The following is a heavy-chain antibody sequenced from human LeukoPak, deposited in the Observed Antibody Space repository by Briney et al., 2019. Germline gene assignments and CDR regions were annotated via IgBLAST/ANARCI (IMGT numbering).Heavy chain of an antibody. J-gene: IGHJ5*02. V-gene: IGHV4-59*01. CDR1: GGSISSYY. CDR2: IYYSGST. Sequence: SETLSLTCTVSGGSISSYYWSWIRQPPGKGLEWIGYIYYSGSTNYNPSLKSRVTISVDTSKNQFSLKLSSVTAADTAVYYCARGEKPKLLWFGELPLEFDPWGQGTLVTVSS. D-gene: IGHD3-10*01. CDR3: ARGEKPKLLWFGELPLEFDP.